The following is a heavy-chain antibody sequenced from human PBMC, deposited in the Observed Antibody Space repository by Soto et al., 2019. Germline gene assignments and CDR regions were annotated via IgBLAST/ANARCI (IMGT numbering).Heavy chain of an antibody. CDR3: AKGTGDGGMDV. CDR1: GFTFSNNG. Sequence: QVQLVESGGGVVQPGRSLRLSCAASGFTFSNNGMHWVRQAPGKGLEWVAIISYDGTNKYYADSVKGRFTISRDNSKNTLYLQVNSLRAEDTAVYYCAKGTGDGGMDVWGQGTTVTVSS. CDR2: ISYDGTNK. D-gene: IGHD4-17*01. V-gene: IGHV3-30*18. J-gene: IGHJ6*02.